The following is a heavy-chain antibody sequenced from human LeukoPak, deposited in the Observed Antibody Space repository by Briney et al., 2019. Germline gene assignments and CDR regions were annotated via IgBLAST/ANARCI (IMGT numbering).Heavy chain of an antibody. CDR2: ISGSGGST. CDR1: GFTFSSYG. V-gene: IGHV3-23*01. Sequence: GGSLRLSCAASGFTFSSYGMSWVRQAPGKGLEWVSAISGSGGSTYYADSVKGRLTISRDNAKNSLYLQMNSLRAEDTAVYYCATNWDFDYWGQGTLVTVSS. J-gene: IGHJ4*02. D-gene: IGHD1-1*01. CDR3: ATNWDFDY.